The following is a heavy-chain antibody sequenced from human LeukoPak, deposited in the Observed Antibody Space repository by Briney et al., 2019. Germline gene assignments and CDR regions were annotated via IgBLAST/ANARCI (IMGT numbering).Heavy chain of an antibody. D-gene: IGHD3-22*01. CDR3: ARGEMIVVVITEVDFDY. CDR2: IYYSGST. Sequence: PSETLSLTCTVSGGSISSSSYYWGWIRQPPGKGLEWNGSIYYSGSTYYNPSLKSQVTLSVDTSKNQFSLKLSSVPAADTAVYYCARGEMIVVVITEVDFDYWGQGTLVTVSS. J-gene: IGHJ4*02. CDR1: GGSISSSSYY. V-gene: IGHV4-39*07.